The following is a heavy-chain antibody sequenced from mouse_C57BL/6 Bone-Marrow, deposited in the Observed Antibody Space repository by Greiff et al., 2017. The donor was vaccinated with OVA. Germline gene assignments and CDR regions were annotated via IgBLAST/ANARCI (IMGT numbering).Heavy chain of an antibody. CDR1: GFNIKDDY. D-gene: IGHD2-1*01. J-gene: IGHJ1*03. CDR2: IDPENGDT. Sequence: VQLQQSGAELVRPGASVKLSCTASGFNIKDDYMHWVKQRPEQGLEWIGWIDPENGDTEYASKFQGKATITADTSSNTAYLQLSSLTSEDTAVYYCTTGVYGNYGWYFDVWGTGTTVTVSS. V-gene: IGHV14-4*01. CDR3: TTGVYGNYGWYFDV.